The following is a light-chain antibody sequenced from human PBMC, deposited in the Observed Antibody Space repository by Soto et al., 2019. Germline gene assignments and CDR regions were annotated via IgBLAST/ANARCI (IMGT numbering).Light chain of an antibody. CDR2: GAS. J-gene: IGKJ1*01. CDR3: QQYNNWWT. CDR1: HSAVSN. Sequence: DIVLTQSPATLSVSPGERATLSCRASHSAVSNLAWYQQKPNQPPRVLIYGASTRATGIPARFSGSGSETEFTLTISSLQSEDFAVYYCQQYNNWWTFGQGTKVEIK. V-gene: IGKV3-15*01.